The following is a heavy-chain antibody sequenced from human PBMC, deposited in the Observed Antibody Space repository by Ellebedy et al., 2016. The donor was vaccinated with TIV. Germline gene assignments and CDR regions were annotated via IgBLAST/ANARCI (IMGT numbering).Heavy chain of an antibody. CDR1: GFSFSWHW. J-gene: IGHJ4*02. D-gene: IGHD3-16*01. V-gene: IGHV3-74*01. Sequence: GGSLRLSXAASGFSFSWHWMHWVRQAPGKGLVWVSRINNDGTATTNADSVKGRFTISRDNAKNTLYLQMNSLRAEDTGVYYCARLRGGYDFDYWGQGTLVTVSS. CDR3: ARLRGGYDFDY. CDR2: INNDGTAT.